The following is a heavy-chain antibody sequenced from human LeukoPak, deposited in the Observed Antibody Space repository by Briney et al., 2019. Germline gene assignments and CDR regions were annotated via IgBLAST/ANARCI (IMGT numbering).Heavy chain of an antibody. J-gene: IGHJ4*02. CDR1: GGSFSGYY. V-gene: IGHV4-34*01. Sequence: SETLSLTCAVYGGSFSGYYWSWIRQPPGKGLEWIGEINHSGSTNYNPSLKSRVTISVDTSKNQFSLKLSSVTAADTAVYYCARVWGPLMTQWLVPGIPSERIKTRIYYFDYWGQGTLVTVSS. CDR2: INHSGST. CDR3: ARVWGPLMTQWLVPGIPSERIKTRIYYFDY. D-gene: IGHD6-19*01.